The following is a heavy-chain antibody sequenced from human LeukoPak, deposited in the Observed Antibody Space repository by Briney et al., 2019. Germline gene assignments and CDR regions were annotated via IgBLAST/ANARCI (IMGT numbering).Heavy chain of an antibody. CDR1: GFSFSSYA. CDR3: AKGTIAAATIFDY. V-gene: IGHV3-23*01. CDR2: ISRSGGST. Sequence: GGSLRLSCAASGFSFSSYAMTWVRQAQGKGLEWVSAISRSGGSTYYADSVKGRFTISRDNSKNTLYLQMNSLRAEDTAVYYCAKGTIAAATIFDYWGQGTLVTVSS. J-gene: IGHJ4*02. D-gene: IGHD6-13*01.